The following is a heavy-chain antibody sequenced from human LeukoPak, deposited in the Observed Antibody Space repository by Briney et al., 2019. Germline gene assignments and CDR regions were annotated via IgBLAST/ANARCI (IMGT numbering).Heavy chain of an antibody. J-gene: IGHJ5*02. V-gene: IGHV4-31*03. Sequence: PSQTLPLTCTVSGGSISSGGYYWTWIRQHPGKGLEWIGHIYYSGTTYYNPSLKSRVTISVDTSKNQFSLKLSSVTAADTAVYYCARNRDSRGWYNWFDPWGQGTLVTVSS. CDR3: ARNRDSRGWYNWFDP. D-gene: IGHD6-19*01. CDR2: IYYSGTT. CDR1: GGSISSGGYY.